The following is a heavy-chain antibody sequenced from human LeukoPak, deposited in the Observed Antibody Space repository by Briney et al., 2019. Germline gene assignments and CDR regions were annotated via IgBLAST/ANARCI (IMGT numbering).Heavy chain of an antibody. Sequence: SETLSLTCTVSRGSISSYYWSWSRQPPGKGLEWIGYIYYSGSTNYNPSLKSRVTISVDTSKNQFSLKLSSVTAADTAVYYCARAPVQYSSGWIFDYWGQGTLVTVSS. V-gene: IGHV4-59*01. D-gene: IGHD6-19*01. CDR2: IYYSGST. CDR3: ARAPVQYSSGWIFDY. CDR1: RGSISSYY. J-gene: IGHJ4*02.